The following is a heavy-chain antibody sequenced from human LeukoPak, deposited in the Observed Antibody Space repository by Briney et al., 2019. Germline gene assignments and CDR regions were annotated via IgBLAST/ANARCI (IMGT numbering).Heavy chain of an antibody. CDR3: ARDYRSRYYYDNSGYYCWFDP. V-gene: IGHV4-34*01. CDR2: INHSGST. Sequence: PSEALSLTCAVYGGSFSGYYWSWIRQPPGKGLEWIGEINHSGSTNYNPSLKSRVTISVDTSKNQFSLKLSSVTAADTAVYYCARDYRSRYYYDNSGYYCWFDPWGQGTLVTVSS. J-gene: IGHJ5*02. D-gene: IGHD3-22*01. CDR1: GGSFSGYY.